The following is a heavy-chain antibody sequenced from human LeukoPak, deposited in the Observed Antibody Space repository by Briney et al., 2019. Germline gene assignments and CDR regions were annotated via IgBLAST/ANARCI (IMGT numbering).Heavy chain of an antibody. CDR2: IYYDGSTK. CDR1: GFSFSTSW. V-gene: IGHV3-7*01. D-gene: IGHD3-22*01. J-gene: IGHJ4*02. CDR3: ASSHDSSGND. Sequence: GGSLGLSCAASGFSFSTSWMAWVRQAPGKGLEWVGNIYYDGSTKYYGDSVKGRFTISRDNAKNSLFLQMNSLREEDTAVYYCASSHDSSGNDWGQGTMVTVSS.